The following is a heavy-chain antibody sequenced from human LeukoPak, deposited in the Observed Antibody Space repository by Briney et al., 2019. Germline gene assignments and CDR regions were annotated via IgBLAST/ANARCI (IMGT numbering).Heavy chain of an antibody. CDR2: IKSKTDGGTT. CDR3: ATKKGY. Sequence: GGSLRLSCAASGFTFSSYAMSWVRQAPGKGLEWVGRIKSKTDGGTTDYAAPVKGRFTISRDDSKSTLYLQMNSLETEDTAVYYCATKKGYWGQGTLVTVSS. J-gene: IGHJ4*02. CDR1: GFTFSSYA. V-gene: IGHV3-15*01.